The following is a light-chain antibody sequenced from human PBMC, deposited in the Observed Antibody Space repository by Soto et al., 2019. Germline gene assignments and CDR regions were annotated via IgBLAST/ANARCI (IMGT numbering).Light chain of an antibody. V-gene: IGKV3-20*01. CDR1: QDISNY. J-gene: IGKJ4*02. Sequence: PPSSLSASVGDRVTITCRASQDISNYLNWYQQKPGQAPRLLIYAASTRATGIPARCSGSGSGTDFTLTISRLEPEDFAVYYCQQAGYSPCTFGEGTKVDIK. CDR2: AAS. CDR3: QQAGYSPCT.